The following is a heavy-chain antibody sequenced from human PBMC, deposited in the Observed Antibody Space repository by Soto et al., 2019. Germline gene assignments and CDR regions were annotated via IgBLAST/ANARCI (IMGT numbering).Heavy chain of an antibody. CDR2: ISGSGGST. CDR3: AKDIMVAAGGGDY. J-gene: IGHJ4*02. D-gene: IGHD2-15*01. V-gene: IGHV3-23*01. CDR1: GFTFSSYA. Sequence: EVQLLESGGGLVQPGGYLRLSCAASGFTFSSYAMSWVRQAPGKGLEWVSAISGSGGSTYYADSVKGRFTISRDNAKNTRYLQMNSLRAEDTAVDYCAKDIMVAAGGGDYWGQGTLVTVSS.